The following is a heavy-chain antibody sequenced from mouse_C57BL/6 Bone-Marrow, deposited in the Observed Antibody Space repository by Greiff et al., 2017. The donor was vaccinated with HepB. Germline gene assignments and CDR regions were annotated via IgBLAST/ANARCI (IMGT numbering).Heavy chain of an antibody. D-gene: IGHD3-1*01. CDR2: IYPGSGST. CDR1: GYTFTIYW. CDR3: ASGSSNFDY. J-gene: IGHJ2*01. V-gene: IGHV1-55*01. Sequence: QVHVKQPGAELVKPGASVKMSCKASGYTFTIYWITWVKQRPGQGLEWIGDIYPGSGSTNYNEKFKSKATLTVDTSSSTAYMQLSSLTSEDSAVYYCASGSSNFDYWGQGTTLTVSS.